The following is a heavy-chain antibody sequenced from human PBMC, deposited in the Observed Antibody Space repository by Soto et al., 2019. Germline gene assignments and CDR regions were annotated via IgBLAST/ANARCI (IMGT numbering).Heavy chain of an antibody. Sequence: PGGSLRLSCAASGFTFSSYAMSWVRQAPGKGLEWVSAISGSGGSTYYADSVKGRFTISRDNSKNTLYLQMNSLRAEDTAVYYCAKALVSYDILTPFDPWGQGTLVTVSS. CDR1: GFTFSSYA. CDR2: ISGSGGST. J-gene: IGHJ5*02. V-gene: IGHV3-23*01. D-gene: IGHD3-9*01. CDR3: AKALVSYDILTPFDP.